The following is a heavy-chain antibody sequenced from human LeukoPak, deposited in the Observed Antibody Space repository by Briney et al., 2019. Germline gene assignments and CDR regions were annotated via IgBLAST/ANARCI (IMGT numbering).Heavy chain of an antibody. CDR3: ARVEGYGDFA. V-gene: IGHV3-48*01. CDR2: ISSTSSTI. D-gene: IGHD4-17*01. CDR1: AFTFNTYS. J-gene: IGHJ5*02. Sequence: GGSLRLSCAASAFTFNTYSMNWVRQAPGKGLEWVSYISSTSSTIYYADSVKGRFTISRDNAKNSLYRQMNSLRVEDTAVYYCARVEGYGDFAWGQGTLVTVSS.